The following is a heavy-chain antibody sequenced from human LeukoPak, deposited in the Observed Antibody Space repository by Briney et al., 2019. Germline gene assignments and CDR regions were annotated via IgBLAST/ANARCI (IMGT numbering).Heavy chain of an antibody. J-gene: IGHJ3*02. D-gene: IGHD6-19*01. CDR1: GFTFSDYY. CDR2: ISSSGSTI. V-gene: IGHV3-11*04. Sequence: GGSLRLSCAASGFTFSDYYMSWVRQAPGKGLEWVSYISSSGSTIYYADSVKGRFTISRDNAKNSLYLQMNSLRAEDTAVYYCARDSEQWLPVDDAFDIWGQGTMVTVSS. CDR3: ARDSEQWLPVDDAFDI.